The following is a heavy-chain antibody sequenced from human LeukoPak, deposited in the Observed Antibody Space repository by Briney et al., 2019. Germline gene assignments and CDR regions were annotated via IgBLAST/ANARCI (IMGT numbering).Heavy chain of an antibody. CDR1: GFTVSSNC. D-gene: IGHD3-9*01. V-gene: IGHV3-53*01. CDR2: IYSGGST. J-gene: IGHJ4*02. Sequence: GGSLRLSCAASGFTVSSNCMSWVRQAPGKGLEWVSVIYSGGSTYYADSVKGRFTISKDNSKNTLYLQMNSLRAEDTAVYYCARDYDILTGLGYWGQGTLVTVSS. CDR3: ARDYDILTGLGY.